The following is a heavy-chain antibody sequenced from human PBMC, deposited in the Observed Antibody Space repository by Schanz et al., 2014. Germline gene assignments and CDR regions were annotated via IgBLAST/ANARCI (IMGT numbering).Heavy chain of an antibody. J-gene: IGHJ4*02. CDR3: VKDDRGDVVVVAANY. CDR2: ISGSGGST. V-gene: IGHV3-23*01. CDR1: GFTFSSYA. Sequence: EVQLLESGGGFVQPGGSLRLSCAASGFTFSSYAMSWVRQAPGKGLEWVSAISGSGGSTYYADSVKGRFTISRDNSRNTVYLQMSSLRAEDTAVYYCVKDDRGDVVVVAANYWGQGAQVIVSS. D-gene: IGHD2-15*01.